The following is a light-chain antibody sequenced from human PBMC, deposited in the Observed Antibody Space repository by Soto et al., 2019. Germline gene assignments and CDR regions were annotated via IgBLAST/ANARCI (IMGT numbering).Light chain of an antibody. CDR1: SSNIGNNA. J-gene: IGLJ2*01. CDR3: AAWDDSLNGPV. Sequence: QSVLTQPPSVSEAPRQRVTISCSGSSSNIGNNAVNWYQQLPGKAPKLLIYYDDLPPSGVSDRFSGSKSATSASLAISGLQSDDEADYYCAAWDDSLNGPVFGGGTKLTLL. CDR2: YDD. V-gene: IGLV1-36*01.